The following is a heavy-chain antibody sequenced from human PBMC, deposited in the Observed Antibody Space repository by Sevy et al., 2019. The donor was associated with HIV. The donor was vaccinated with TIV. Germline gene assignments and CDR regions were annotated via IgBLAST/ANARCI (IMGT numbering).Heavy chain of an antibody. J-gene: IGHJ6*02. CDR2: IDSGGST. Sequence: GGSLRLSCEASGFTVSGNYMAWVRLAPGKGLEWVSLIDSGGSTYYADSVKGRFTISRDNAKNTLYLQMNPLRAEDTAVYFCARDRYYDASGCYYYYYGMDVWGQRTTVTVSS. V-gene: IGHV3-66*01. CDR3: ARDRYYDASGCYYYYYGMDV. CDR1: GFTVSGNY. D-gene: IGHD3-22*01.